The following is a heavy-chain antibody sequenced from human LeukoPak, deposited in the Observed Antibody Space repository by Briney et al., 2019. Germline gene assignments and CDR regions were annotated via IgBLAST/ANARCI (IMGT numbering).Heavy chain of an antibody. CDR2: ISSSSSTI. Sequence: GGSLRLSCAASGFTFSSYSMNWVRQAPGKGLEWVSYISSSSSTIYYADAVKGRFTISRDNAKNSLYLQVNSLRAEDTAVYYCARRWRATSGREGYYFDNWGQGTLVTVSS. J-gene: IGHJ4*02. V-gene: IGHV3-48*04. CDR3: ARRWRATSGREGYYFDN. D-gene: IGHD6-13*01. CDR1: GFTFSSYS.